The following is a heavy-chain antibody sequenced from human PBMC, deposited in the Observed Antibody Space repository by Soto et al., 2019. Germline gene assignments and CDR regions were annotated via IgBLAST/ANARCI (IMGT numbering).Heavy chain of an antibody. D-gene: IGHD5-18*01. CDR2: IIPIFGTA. V-gene: IGHV1-69*12. CDR3: ARADTALGLVSLSNDY. J-gene: IGHJ4*02. CDR1: GGTFSSYA. Sequence: QVQLVQSGAEVKKPGSSVKVSCKASGGTFSSYAISWVRQAPGQGLEWMGGIIPIFGTANYAQKFQGRGTITADEATSTAYGELSSRRSEDTAGYYGARADTALGLVSLSNDYWGQGPLVTVSS.